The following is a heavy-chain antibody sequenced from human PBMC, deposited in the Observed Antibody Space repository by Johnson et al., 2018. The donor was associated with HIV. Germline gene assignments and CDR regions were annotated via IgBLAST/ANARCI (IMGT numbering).Heavy chain of an antibody. CDR3: ARELTSGLDYDAFDI. CDR1: GFSISTEW. D-gene: IGHD1-14*01. V-gene: IGHV3-33*08. Sequence: QVQLVESGGGLVQPGGSLRLSCAASGFSISTEWMTWVRQAPGKGLEWVAFIRYDGSNKYYADSVKGRFPISRDNSKNSLYLQMNSLRAEDTAVYYCARELTSGLDYDAFDIWGQGTMVTVSS. J-gene: IGHJ3*02. CDR2: IRYDGSNK.